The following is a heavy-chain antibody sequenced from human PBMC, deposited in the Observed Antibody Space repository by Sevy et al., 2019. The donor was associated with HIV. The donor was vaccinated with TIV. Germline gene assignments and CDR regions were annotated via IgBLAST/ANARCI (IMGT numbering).Heavy chain of an antibody. CDR3: AGGSGRYNDAFDI. V-gene: IGHV3-30*02. Sequence: GGSLRLSCAASGFTFSSYGMHWVRQAPGKGLEWVAFIRYDGSNKYYADSVKGRFTISRDNSKNTLYLQMNSLRAEDTAVYYCAGGSGRYNDAFDIWGQGTMVTVSS. CDR1: GFTFSSYG. J-gene: IGHJ3*02. D-gene: IGHD1-26*01. CDR2: IRYDGSNK.